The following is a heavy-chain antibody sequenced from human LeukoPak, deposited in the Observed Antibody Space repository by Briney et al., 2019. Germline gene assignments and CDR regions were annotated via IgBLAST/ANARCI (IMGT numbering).Heavy chain of an antibody. V-gene: IGHV7-4-1*02. CDR2: INTDTGNP. Sequence: GASVKVSCKASGYTFTSYAMNWVRQAPGQGLEWMGWINTDTGNPTYAQGFTGQFVFSLDTSVSTAYLQISSLKAEDTAVYYCARGYCSGGTCPTFIDYWGQGTLVTVSS. CDR3: ARGYCSGGTCPTFIDY. D-gene: IGHD2-15*01. CDR1: GYTFTSYA. J-gene: IGHJ4*02.